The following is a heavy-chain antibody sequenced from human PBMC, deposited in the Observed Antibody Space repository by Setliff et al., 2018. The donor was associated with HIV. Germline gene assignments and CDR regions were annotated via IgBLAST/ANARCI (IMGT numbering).Heavy chain of an antibody. D-gene: IGHD3-22*01. CDR2: IYTSGST. CDR1: GGSISSYY. V-gene: IGHV4-4*09. CDR3: ASGYYDSSGYYWYFDL. J-gene: IGHJ2*01. Sequence: PSVTLSLTCTVSGGSISSYYWSWIRQPPGMGLEWIGYIYTSGSTNYNPSLKSRVTISVDTSKNQFSLKLSSVTAADTAVYYCASGYYDSSGYYWYFDLWGRGTLVTVSS.